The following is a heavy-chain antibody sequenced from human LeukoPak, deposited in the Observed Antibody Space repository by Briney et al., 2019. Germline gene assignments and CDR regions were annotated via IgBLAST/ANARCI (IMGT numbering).Heavy chain of an antibody. CDR2: ISYDGTKS. CDR1: GFTFSSYP. J-gene: IGHJ4*02. CDR3: ARDRVIGKVVVTASIPSDY. D-gene: IGHD2-21*02. V-gene: IGHV3-30-3*01. Sequence: GGSLRLSCAASGFTFSSYPMHWVRQAPGKGLEWVAVISYDGTKSHYGDSVKGRFTISRDNAKNTLYLQLNSLKSEDTALYFCARDRVIGKVVVTASIPSDYWGQGTLVTVSS.